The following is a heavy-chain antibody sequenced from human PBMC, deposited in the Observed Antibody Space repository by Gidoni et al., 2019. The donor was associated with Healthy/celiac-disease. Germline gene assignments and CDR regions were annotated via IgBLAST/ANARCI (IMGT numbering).Heavy chain of an antibody. CDR3: ARDSLGYCSSTSCYSEVYWYFDL. V-gene: IGHV1-3*01. D-gene: IGHD2-2*01. CDR2: INAGNGNT. Sequence: QVQLVQSGAEVKKPGASVKVSCKASGYTFTSYVMHWVRQAPGQRLEWMGWINAGNGNTKYSQKFQGRVTITRDTSASTAYMELSSLRSEDTAVYYCARDSLGYCSSTSCYSEVYWYFDLWGRGTLVTVSS. J-gene: IGHJ2*01. CDR1: GYTFTSYV.